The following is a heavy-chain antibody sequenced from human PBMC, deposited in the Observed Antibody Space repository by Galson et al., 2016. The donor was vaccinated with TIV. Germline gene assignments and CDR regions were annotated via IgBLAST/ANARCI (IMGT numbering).Heavy chain of an antibody. J-gene: IGHJ6*02. CDR3: ARGFVGSFSPFYGMDV. Sequence: SVKVSCKASGYTITSYAMHWVRQAPGQRFEWMGWINAGTGDTNFSQKFQGRVTLTRDTSASTVYMGLSSLTSEDTAVYYCARGFVGSFSPFYGMDVWGQGTTVTVSS. D-gene: IGHD2-21*01. CDR2: INAGTGDT. V-gene: IGHV1-3*01. CDR1: GYTITSYA.